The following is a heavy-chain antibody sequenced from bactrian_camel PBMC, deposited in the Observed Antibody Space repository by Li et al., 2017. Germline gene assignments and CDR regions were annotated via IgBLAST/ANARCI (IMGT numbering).Heavy chain of an antibody. CDR1: GFTFSSYW. J-gene: IGHJ4*01. Sequence: HVQLVESGGGLVQPGGSLRLSCASSGFTFSSYWMYWVRQAPGKGLEWVSTIDDAGGTFYPDSVKGRFTISRDNAKNTVYLELNSLTTEDMAMYYCATHTPDTWSYHYWGQGTQVTVS. V-gene: IGHV3S1*01. D-gene: IGHD2*01. CDR2: IDDAGGT. CDR3: ATHTPDTWSYHY.